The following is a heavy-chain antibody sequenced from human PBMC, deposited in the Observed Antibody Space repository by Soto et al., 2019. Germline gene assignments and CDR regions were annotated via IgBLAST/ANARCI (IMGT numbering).Heavy chain of an antibody. CDR1: GFTFSSYG. D-gene: IGHD6-13*01. V-gene: IGHV3-30*18. CDR2: ISYDGSNK. Sequence: SLRLSCAASGFTFSSYGMHWVRQAPGKGLEWVAVISYDGSNKYYADSVKGRFTISRDSSKNMLYLQMNSLRTEDTALYYCAKDSGIATTYYYYGMDVWGQGTTVTVSS. J-gene: IGHJ6*02. CDR3: AKDSGIATTYYYYGMDV.